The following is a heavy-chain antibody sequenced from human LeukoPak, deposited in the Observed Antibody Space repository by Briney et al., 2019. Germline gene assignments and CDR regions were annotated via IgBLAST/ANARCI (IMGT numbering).Heavy chain of an antibody. D-gene: IGHD5-18*01. V-gene: IGHV3-43D*03. CDR2: ISWDGGST. CDR3: AKGVDTAYDYYYYYMDV. J-gene: IGHJ6*03. CDR1: GFRFDDYA. Sequence: PGGSLRLSCAASGFRFDDYAMNWVRQAPGKGLEWVSLISWDGGSTYYADSVKGRFTISRDNSKNTLYLQMNSLRAEDTAVYYCAKGVDTAYDYYYYYMDVWGKGTTVTVSS.